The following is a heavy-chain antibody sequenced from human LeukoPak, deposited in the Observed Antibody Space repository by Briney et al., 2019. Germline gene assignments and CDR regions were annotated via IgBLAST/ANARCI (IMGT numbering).Heavy chain of an antibody. CDR3: ARATIFGVVPGDY. V-gene: IGHV3-53*01. Sequence: GGSLRLSCAASGFTVSNNYMSWVRQAPGKGLEWVSVIYSGGSTYYADSVKGRFTISRDNSKNTLYPQMNSLRAEDTAVYYCARATIFGVVPGDYWGQGTLVTVSS. D-gene: IGHD3-3*01. J-gene: IGHJ4*02. CDR2: IYSGGST. CDR1: GFTVSNNY.